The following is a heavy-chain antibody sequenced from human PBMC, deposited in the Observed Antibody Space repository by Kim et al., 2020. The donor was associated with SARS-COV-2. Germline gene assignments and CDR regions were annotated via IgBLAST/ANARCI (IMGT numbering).Heavy chain of an antibody. CDR2: ISYDESNK. J-gene: IGHJ3*02. V-gene: IGHV3-30*04. CDR1: GFTFSYYA. CDR3: ARDRGFWGRHDAFDI. D-gene: IGHD3-16*01. Sequence: GGSLRLSCAASGFTFSYYAMHWVRQAPGKGLEWVAVISYDESNKYYADSVKGRFSVSRDNSKNTLYLQMNTLRAEDTAVYYCARDRGFWGRHDAFDIWGQGTMVTVSS.